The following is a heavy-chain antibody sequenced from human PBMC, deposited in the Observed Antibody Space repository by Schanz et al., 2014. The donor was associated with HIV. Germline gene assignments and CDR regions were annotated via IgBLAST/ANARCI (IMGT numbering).Heavy chain of an antibody. J-gene: IGHJ4*02. CDR3: ARNPYQLLPFDS. CDR1: GYTFNSHD. Sequence: QVQLVQSGAEVKKPGASVKVSCKASGYTFNSHDINWVRQATGQGLEWMGWIKPNSGDTYYAQKFQGKVTMTRDTSITTASLELSRLRSDDTAVYFCARNPYQLLPFDSWGQGTLVTVSS. V-gene: IGHV1-2*02. CDR2: IKPNSGDT. D-gene: IGHD2-15*01.